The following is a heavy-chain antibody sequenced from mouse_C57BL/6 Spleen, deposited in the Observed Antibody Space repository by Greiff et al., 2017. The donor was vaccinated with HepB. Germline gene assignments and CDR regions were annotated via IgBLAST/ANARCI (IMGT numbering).Heavy chain of an antibody. CDR2: ISDGGSYT. V-gene: IGHV5-4*01. Sequence: EVKLQESGGGLVKPGGSLKLSCAASGFTFSSYAMSWVRQTPEKRLEWVATISDGGSYTYYPDNVKGRFTISRDNAKNNLYLQMSHLKSEDTAMYYCARDLNYYVDYWGQGTTLTVSS. J-gene: IGHJ2*01. CDR3: ARDLNYYVDY. CDR1: GFTFSSYA.